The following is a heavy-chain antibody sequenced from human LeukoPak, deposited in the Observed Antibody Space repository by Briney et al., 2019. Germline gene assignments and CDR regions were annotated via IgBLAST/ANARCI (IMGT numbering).Heavy chain of an antibody. CDR3: ARGDDYLWGSYRPFDF. V-gene: IGHV7-4-1*02. D-gene: IGHD3-16*02. J-gene: IGHJ4*02. CDR1: GYTFTSYT. CDR2: INTNTGNP. Sequence: WASVKVSCKASGYTFTSYTMNWVRQAPGQGLEWMGWINTNTGNPTYAQGFTGRFVFSLDTSVSTAYLQISSLKAEDTAVYYCARGDDYLWGSYRPFDFWGQGTLVTVSS.